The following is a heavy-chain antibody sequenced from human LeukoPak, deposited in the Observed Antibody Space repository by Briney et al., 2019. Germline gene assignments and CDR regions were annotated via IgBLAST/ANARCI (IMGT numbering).Heavy chain of an antibody. CDR2: INHSGST. CDR1: GGSFSGYY. D-gene: IGHD3-22*01. J-gene: IGHJ4*02. CDR3: AREGYYDSSGYEL. V-gene: IGHV4-34*01. Sequence: SETLSLTCAVYGGSFSGYYWSWIRQPPGKGLEWIGEINHSGSTNYNPSLKCRVTISVDTSKNQFSLKLSSVTAADTAVYYCAREGYYDSSGYELWGQGTLVTVSS.